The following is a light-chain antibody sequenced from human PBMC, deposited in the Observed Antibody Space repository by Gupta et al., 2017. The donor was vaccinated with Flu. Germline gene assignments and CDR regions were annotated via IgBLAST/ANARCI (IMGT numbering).Light chain of an antibody. Sequence: LVTISWTGTSSDVGNDDYVAWYQPHAGKTHNLMVYGVTMRPAGVPVRFSDSESGNTASLAISELEEEAEADYYCCADAGTSNFVFGGGTKLTVL. CDR3: CADAGTSNFV. J-gene: IGLJ2*01. CDR2: GVT. V-gene: IGLV2-11*03. CDR1: SSDVGNDDY.